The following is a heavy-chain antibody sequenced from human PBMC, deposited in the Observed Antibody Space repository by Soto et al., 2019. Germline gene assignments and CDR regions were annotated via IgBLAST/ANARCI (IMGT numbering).Heavy chain of an antibody. CDR1: GYTFTSYG. CDR2: ISAYNGNT. Sequence: QVQLVQSGAEVKKPGASVKVSCKASGYTFTSYGISWVRQAPGQGLEWMGWISAYNGNTNYAQKLQGRVTVTTDTSTSTAYMELRSLRSDDTAVYYCARDLIVVVVAATPPGWFDPWGQGTLVTVSS. CDR3: ARDLIVVVVAATPPGWFDP. J-gene: IGHJ5*02. D-gene: IGHD2-15*01. V-gene: IGHV1-18*01.